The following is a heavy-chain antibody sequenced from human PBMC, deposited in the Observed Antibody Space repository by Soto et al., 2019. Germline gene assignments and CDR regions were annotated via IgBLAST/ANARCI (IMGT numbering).Heavy chain of an antibody. J-gene: IGHJ4*02. Sequence: GGSLRLSCAASGLAFSSHAMTWVRQAPGKGLQWVSTTSRSGSTSYADSVKGRFTASRDNSKDTSYLQMNGLRVEDTAVYYCTGNISPGYWGQGTLVTVSS. CDR3: TGNISPGY. CDR1: GLAFSSHA. CDR2: TSRSGST. D-gene: IGHD3-9*01. V-gene: IGHV3-23*01.